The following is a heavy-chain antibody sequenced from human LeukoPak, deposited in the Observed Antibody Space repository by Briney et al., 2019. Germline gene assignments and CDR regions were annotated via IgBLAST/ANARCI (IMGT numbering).Heavy chain of an antibody. CDR2: INPNSGGT. J-gene: IGHJ3*02. D-gene: IGHD3-22*01. V-gene: IGHV1-2*06. Sequence: ASVNVSCKASGYTFTGYYMHWVRQAPGQGLEWMGRINPNSGGTNYAQKFQGRVTMTRDTSISTAYMELSRLRSDDTAVYYCARVTHYYDSSGYSPNDAFDIWGQGTMVTVSS. CDR3: ARVTHYYDSSGYSPNDAFDI. CDR1: GYTFTGYY.